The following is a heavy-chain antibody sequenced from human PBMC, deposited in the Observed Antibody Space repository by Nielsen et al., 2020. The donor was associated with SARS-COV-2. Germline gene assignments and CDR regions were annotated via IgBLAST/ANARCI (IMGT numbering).Heavy chain of an antibody. J-gene: IGHJ4*02. CDR3: ARNIAAAIDY. CDR2: INPSGGST. V-gene: IGHV1-46*01. CDR1: GYTFTSYY. D-gene: IGHD6-13*01. Sequence: GESLKISCAASGYTFTSYYMHWVRQAPGQGLEWMGIINPSGGSTSYAQKFQSRVTMTRDTSTSTVYMELSSLRSEDTAVYYCARNIAAAIDYWGQGTLVTVSS.